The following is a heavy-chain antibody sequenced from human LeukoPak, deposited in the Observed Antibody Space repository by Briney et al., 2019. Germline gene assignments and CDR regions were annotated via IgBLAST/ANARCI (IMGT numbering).Heavy chain of an antibody. J-gene: IGHJ4*02. CDR2: ISGSGGNT. Sequence: GGSLRLSCEVSGFTFSSHAMGWVRQAPGKGLEWVSVISGSGGNTYYADSVKGRLTVSRDNSKNTLYVQLNSLRAEDTAVYYCAKARSGPGIEAAGIDYWGQGTLVTVSS. D-gene: IGHD6-13*01. CDR3: AKARSGPGIEAAGIDY. CDR1: GFTFSSHA. V-gene: IGHV3-23*01.